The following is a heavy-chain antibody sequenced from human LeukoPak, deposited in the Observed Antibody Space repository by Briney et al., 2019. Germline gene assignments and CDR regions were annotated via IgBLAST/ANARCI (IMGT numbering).Heavy chain of an antibody. Sequence: GGSLTLSCAASGFTVRSNYMSWVRQAPGKGLEGVSVIYSGGSTYYADSVKRRFTISRDNSKNTLHRQMNSLRAEDTAVYYCARDLWLWGQGTLVTVSS. CDR1: GFTVRSNY. CDR2: IYSGGST. D-gene: IGHD3-10*01. J-gene: IGHJ4*02. V-gene: IGHV3-66*01. CDR3: ARDLWL.